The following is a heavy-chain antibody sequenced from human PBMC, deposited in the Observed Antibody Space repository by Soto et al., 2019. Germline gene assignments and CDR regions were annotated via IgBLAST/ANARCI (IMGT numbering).Heavy chain of an antibody. Sequence: SETRSLTCAVYGGSFSGYYWSWIRQPPGKGLEWIGEINHSGSTNYNPSLKSRVTISVDTSKNQFSLKLSSVTAAATAVYYCARGVESGGWFDPWGQGTLVTVSS. V-gene: IGHV4-34*01. CDR1: GGSFSGYY. D-gene: IGHD2-15*01. CDR3: ARGVESGGWFDP. CDR2: INHSGST. J-gene: IGHJ5*02.